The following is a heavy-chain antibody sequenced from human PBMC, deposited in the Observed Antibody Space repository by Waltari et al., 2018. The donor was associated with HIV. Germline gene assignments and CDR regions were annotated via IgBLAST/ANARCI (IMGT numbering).Heavy chain of an antibody. D-gene: IGHD3-10*01. V-gene: IGHV4-34*01. CDR2: INHSGST. CDR3: ARGGMVYYGSGSYYYHTPYYFDY. J-gene: IGHJ4*02. CDR1: GGSFSGYY. Sequence: QVQLQQWGAGLLKPSETLSLTCAVYGGSFSGYYWSWIRQPPGKGLEWIGEINHSGSTNYNPSLKSRVTISVDTSKNQFSLKLSSVTAADTAVYYCARGGMVYYGSGSYYYHTPYYFDYWGQGTLVTVSS.